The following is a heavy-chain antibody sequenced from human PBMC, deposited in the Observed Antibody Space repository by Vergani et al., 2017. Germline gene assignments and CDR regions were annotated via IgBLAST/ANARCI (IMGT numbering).Heavy chain of an antibody. CDR3: AREIMTAVGTRLSYFDY. CDR1: GYTFTTFA. Sequence: QVQLVQSGAEVKKPGASVKVSCKASGYTFTTFAVHWVRQAPGQRLEWMAWINPGNGNIKYSQKFQGRVTITRDTSASTAYMELSSLRSEDTAVYYCAREIMTAVGTRLSYFDYWGQGTLVTVSS. CDR2: INPGNGNI. J-gene: IGHJ4*02. D-gene: IGHD6-13*01. V-gene: IGHV1-3*01.